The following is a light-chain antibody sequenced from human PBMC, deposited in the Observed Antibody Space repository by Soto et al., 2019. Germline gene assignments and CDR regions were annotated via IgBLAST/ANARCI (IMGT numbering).Light chain of an antibody. J-gene: IGKJ5*01. CDR2: GAS. Sequence: EILLTQSPDTLSLSPGERATLSCRAAKSVGTRLAWYQHKTGQAPRLLISGASSRATGIPDRFTGSGSETSFTLTISRLETEDFALYYCQHYQSGHTITFGQGTRLEIK. CDR3: QHYQSGHTIT. V-gene: IGKV3-20*01. CDR1: KSVGTR.